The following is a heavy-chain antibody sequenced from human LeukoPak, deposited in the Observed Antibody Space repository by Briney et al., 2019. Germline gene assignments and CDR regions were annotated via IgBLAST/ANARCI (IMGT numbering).Heavy chain of an antibody. Sequence: PGRSLRVSCAASGFSFSGFAMHWVRQAPGKGLEWVAVVSSDGGNQHYADSVKGRFTISRDNSKNTLYLQMNSLRAEDTAVYYCAKGGSFFDYWGQGTLVTVSS. CDR1: GFSFSGFA. J-gene: IGHJ4*02. CDR3: AKGGSFFDY. CDR2: VSSDGGNQ. D-gene: IGHD1-26*01. V-gene: IGHV3-30-3*01.